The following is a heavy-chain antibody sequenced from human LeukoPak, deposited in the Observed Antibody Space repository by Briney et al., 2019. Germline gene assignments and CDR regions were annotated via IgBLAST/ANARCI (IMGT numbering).Heavy chain of an antibody. Sequence: ASVKVSCKASGYTFTDYYIHWVRQAPGQGLEWMGWINPNSAGTKYEQKFQGRVTMTRDTSISTAYMDLSWLRSDDTAVYYCARVTSHNSGYGAIDYWGQGTLVTVSS. CDR1: GYTFTDYY. D-gene: IGHD5-12*01. CDR2: INPNSAGT. V-gene: IGHV1-2*02. CDR3: ARVTSHNSGYGAIDY. J-gene: IGHJ4*02.